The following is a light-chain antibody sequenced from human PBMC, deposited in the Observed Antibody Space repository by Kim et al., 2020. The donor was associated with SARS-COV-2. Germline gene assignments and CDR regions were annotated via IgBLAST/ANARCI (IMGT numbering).Light chain of an antibody. J-gene: IGKJ1*01. CDR3: QQYHTYPWT. CDR1: QSFGIS. Sequence: ASVGDRVTVTFRASQSFGISLAWYQQKPGKAPKLLISKASSLESGVPSRFSGSRSGTEFTLSISSLQPDDFATYYCQQYHTYPWTFGQGTKVDIK. CDR2: KAS. V-gene: IGKV1-5*03.